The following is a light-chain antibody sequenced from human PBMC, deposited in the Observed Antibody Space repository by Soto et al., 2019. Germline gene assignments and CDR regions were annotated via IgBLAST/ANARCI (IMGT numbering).Light chain of an antibody. CDR1: GRDIGAYDY. V-gene: IGLV2-14*01. CDR2: GVN. Sequence: QSVLTQPASVSGSPGQSITISCTGSGRDIGAYDYVSWYQQHPGKAPKLLIYGVNNRPSGVSYRFSASKSAFTASLTISGLQAEDEAHYYCSSYTTSYVYVFGPGTKLTVL. CDR3: SSYTTSYVYV. J-gene: IGLJ1*01.